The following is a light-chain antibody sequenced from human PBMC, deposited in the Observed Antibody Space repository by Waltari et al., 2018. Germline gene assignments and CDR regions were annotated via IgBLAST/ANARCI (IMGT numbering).Light chain of an antibody. CDR2: EVT. CDR3: SSYAGGNNWV. V-gene: IGLV2-8*01. Sequence: QSALTQPPSASGSPGQSVTISCTGTSSDVGRYNYVSGYQHHPGKGPKLIIYEVTGRPLVVPYRFPASDSANTASLTVSGIQAEDEADYFCSSYAGGNNWVFGGGTKLPVL. J-gene: IGLJ2*01. CDR1: SSDVGRYNY.